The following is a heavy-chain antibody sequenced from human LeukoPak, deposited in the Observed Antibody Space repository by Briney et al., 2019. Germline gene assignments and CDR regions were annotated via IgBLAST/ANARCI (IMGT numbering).Heavy chain of an antibody. Sequence: GGSLRLSCAASGFTFSSYSMNWVRQAPGKGLEWVANIKQDGSEKYYVDSVKGRFTISRDNAKSSLYLQMDSLRAEDTAVYYCARAIGKSEGYWGQGTLVTVSS. V-gene: IGHV3-7*01. D-gene: IGHD4-23*01. CDR1: GFTFSSYS. CDR3: ARAIGKSEGY. J-gene: IGHJ4*02. CDR2: IKQDGSEK.